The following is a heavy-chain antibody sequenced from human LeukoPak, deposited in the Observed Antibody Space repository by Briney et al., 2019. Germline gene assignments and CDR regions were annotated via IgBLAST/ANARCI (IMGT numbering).Heavy chain of an antibody. CDR1: GGSFSGYY. V-gene: IGHV4-34*01. D-gene: IGHD1-1*01. J-gene: IGHJ4*01. CDR3: ARLGGGVQLWGD. CDR2: INHSGST. Sequence: SETLSLTCAVYGGSFSGYYWSWIRQPPGKGLEWIGEINHSGSTNYNPSLKSRVTTSVDTSRNQFSLKLNSVTAADTAVYYCARLGGGVQLWGDWGQGALVTVSS.